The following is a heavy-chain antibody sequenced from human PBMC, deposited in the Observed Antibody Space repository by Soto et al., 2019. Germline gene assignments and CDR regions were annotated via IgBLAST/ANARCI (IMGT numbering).Heavy chain of an antibody. J-gene: IGHJ4*02. CDR2: ISSSSSYI. CDR3: ARSEDLGD. D-gene: IGHD2-15*01. CDR1: GFTFSSYS. Sequence: EVQLVESGGGLVKPGGSLRLSCAASGFTFSSYSMNWVRQAPGKGLEWVSSISSSSSYIYYADSVKGRFTISRDNAKNSLDMQMNSLRAEDTAVYYCARSEDLGDWGQGTLVTFSS. V-gene: IGHV3-21*01.